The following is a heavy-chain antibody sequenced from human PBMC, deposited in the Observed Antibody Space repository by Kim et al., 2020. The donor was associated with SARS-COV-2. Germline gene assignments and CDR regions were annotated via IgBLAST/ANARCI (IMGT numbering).Heavy chain of an antibody. Sequence: GGSLRLSCAASGFIFSNYCMHWVRQAPGKGLVWVSLTWYDGIITSYAVSVKGRFIISRDNSKNSLYLQMNSLRPEDTAVYYCARNREAAGSRSHNHYTMDVWGQGTTVTASS. J-gene: IGHJ6*02. V-gene: IGHV3-33*01. CDR1: GFIFSNYC. D-gene: IGHD6-13*01. CDR2: TWYDGIIT. CDR3: ARNREAAGSRSHNHYTMDV.